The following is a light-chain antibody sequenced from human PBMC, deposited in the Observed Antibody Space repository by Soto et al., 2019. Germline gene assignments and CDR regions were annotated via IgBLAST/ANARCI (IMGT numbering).Light chain of an antibody. Sequence: IVMTQTPLSLSVTPGQPAPISCKSSQSLLQSDGNTYLYWYQQKAGQPPKLLIYWASTRYSGVPDRFSGSGSGTDFTLTISSLQAEDVAVYHCQQYYSSPFTFGGGTKVDIK. V-gene: IGKV4-1*01. CDR3: QQYYSSPFT. CDR2: WAS. CDR1: QSLLQSDGNTY. J-gene: IGKJ4*01.